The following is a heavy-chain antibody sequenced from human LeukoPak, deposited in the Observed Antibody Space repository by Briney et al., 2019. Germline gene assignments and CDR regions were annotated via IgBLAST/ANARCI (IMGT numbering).Heavy chain of an antibody. Sequence: GRSLRLSCAASGFTSSSYAMHWVRQASGKGLEWVAVTSYDGSNKYYADSVKGRFTISRDNSKNTLYLQMNSLRAEDTAVYYCARDAYSIAAAPYYYGMDVWGQGTAVTVSS. CDR1: GFTSSSYA. J-gene: IGHJ6*02. D-gene: IGHD6-13*01. V-gene: IGHV3-30*04. CDR3: ARDAYSIAAAPYYYGMDV. CDR2: TSYDGSNK.